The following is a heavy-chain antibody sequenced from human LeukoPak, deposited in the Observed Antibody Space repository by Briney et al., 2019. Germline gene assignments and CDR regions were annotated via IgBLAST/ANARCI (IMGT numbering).Heavy chain of an antibody. J-gene: IGHJ6*02. V-gene: IGHV3-30*04. CDR3: ARRIAAAATGIYYSYGMDV. Sequence: GRSLRLSCAASGFTFSNYAMHWVRQAPAPGLEWETVISYDGNTKYYADSVKGRFTISRDNSNNTLYLQMNSLRAEDTALYYCARRIAAAATGIYYSYGMDVWGQGTTVTVSS. CDR2: ISYDGNTK. CDR1: GFTFSNYA. D-gene: IGHD6-13*01.